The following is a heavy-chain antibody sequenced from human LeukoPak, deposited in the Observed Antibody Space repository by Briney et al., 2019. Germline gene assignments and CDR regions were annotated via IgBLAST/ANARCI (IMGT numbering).Heavy chain of an antibody. CDR1: GFDFTAYG. Sequence: PGGSLRLSCAASGFDFTAYGMSWVRQAPGKGLEWVSGISASGLDTYYADSVTGRFTISRDNSKNTVRLLMNSLRAEDSAMYYCAKYGPGFGVVIEYFMDVWGKGTRVTVSS. J-gene: IGHJ6*03. CDR2: ISASGLDT. CDR3: AKYGPGFGVVIEYFMDV. V-gene: IGHV3-23*01. D-gene: IGHD3-3*01.